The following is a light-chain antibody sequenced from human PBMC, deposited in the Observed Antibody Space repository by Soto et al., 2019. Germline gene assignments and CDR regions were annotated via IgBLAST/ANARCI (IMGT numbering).Light chain of an antibody. J-gene: IGLJ1*01. CDR2: EVN. Sequence: QSALTQPPSASGSPGQSVAISCTGTTSDIGGYNYVSWYQQHPGKAPKLMIYEVNKRPSGVPDRFSGSKSGNTASLTVSGLQAEDEADYYCSSHGGNSPYVFGTGTKLTGL. CDR1: TSDIGGYNY. CDR3: SSHGGNSPYV. V-gene: IGLV2-8*01.